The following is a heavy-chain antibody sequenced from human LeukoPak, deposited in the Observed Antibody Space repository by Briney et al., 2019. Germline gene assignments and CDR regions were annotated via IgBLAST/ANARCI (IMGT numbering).Heavy chain of an antibody. D-gene: IGHD6-19*01. CDR2: IYHSGIT. CDR3: AREYESSGWYSKGSFDY. CDR1: SDSISSNNW. J-gene: IGHJ4*02. V-gene: IGHV4-4*02. Sequence: SGTLSLTCAVSSDSISSNNWWNWVRQPPGKGLEWIGEIYHSGITKYNPSLRSRVTISVDKSKNQFSLKLNSVTAADTAVYYCAREYESSGWYSKGSFDYWGQGILVTVSS.